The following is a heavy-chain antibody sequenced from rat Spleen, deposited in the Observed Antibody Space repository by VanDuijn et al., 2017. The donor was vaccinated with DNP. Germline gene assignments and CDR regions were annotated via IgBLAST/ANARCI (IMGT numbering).Heavy chain of an antibody. CDR2: ISSDGIS. CDR3: TGGDY. V-gene: IGHV2S8*01. CDR1: TSYG. Sequence: TSYGVSWVRQPPGKGLEWIAAISSDGISYYYSALKSRLSISRDTSKSQVFLRMNSLQTKDTAIYFCTGGDYWGQGVMVTVST. J-gene: IGHJ2*01.